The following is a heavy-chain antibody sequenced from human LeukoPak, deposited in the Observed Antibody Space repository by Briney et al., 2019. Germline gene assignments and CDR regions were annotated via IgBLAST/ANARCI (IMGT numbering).Heavy chain of an antibody. CDR1: GGTFSSYA. CDR3: ASESLGDYPTWYYFDY. D-gene: IGHD4-17*01. CDR2: IIPIFGTA. V-gene: IGHV1-69*13. J-gene: IGHJ4*02. Sequence: SVKVSCKASGGTFSSYAISWVRQAPGQGLEWMGGIIPIFGTANYAQKFQGRVTITADESTSTAYMELGSLRSEDTAVYYCASESLGDYPTWYYFDYWGQGTLVTVSS.